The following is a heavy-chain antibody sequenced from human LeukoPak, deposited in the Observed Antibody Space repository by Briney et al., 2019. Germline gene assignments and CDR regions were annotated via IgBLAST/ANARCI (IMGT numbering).Heavy chain of an antibody. D-gene: IGHD6-6*01. CDR1: GGSRSRQY. J-gene: IGHJ3*02. V-gene: IGHV4-59*11. CDR2: VYDSGYT. CDR3: ARGFRGSSDAFDI. Sequence: PSETLSLTCSVSGGSRSRQYWSWIRQPPGKELVGIGYVYDSGYTSFHHSLNSRLAISEDPSRNQLSLSLRSVTAADTALYYCARGFRGSSDAFDIWGQGTVVTVSS.